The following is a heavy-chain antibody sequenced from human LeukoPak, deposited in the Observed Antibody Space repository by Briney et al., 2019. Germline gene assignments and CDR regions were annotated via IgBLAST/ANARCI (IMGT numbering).Heavy chain of an antibody. CDR2: IYYSGST. V-gene: IGHV4-59*01. J-gene: IGHJ4*02. CDR3: ARVGSGWYSSSWFDY. Sequence: SETLSLTCTVSGGSISSYYWSWIRQPPGKGLEWIGYIYYSGSTNYNPSLKSRVTIPVDTSKNQFSLKLSSVTAADTAVYYCARVGSGWYSSSWFDYWGQGTLVTVSS. D-gene: IGHD6-19*01. CDR1: GGSISSYY.